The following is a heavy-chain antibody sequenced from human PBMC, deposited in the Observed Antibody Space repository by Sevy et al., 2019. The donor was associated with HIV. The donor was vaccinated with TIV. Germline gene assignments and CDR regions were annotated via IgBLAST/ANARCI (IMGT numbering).Heavy chain of an antibody. J-gene: IGHJ4*02. CDR3: ASDGGCSSTSCFLYFDY. V-gene: IGHV3-21*01. Sequence: GGSLRLSCAASGFTFSSYSMNWVRQAPGKGLEWVSSISSGSSYIYYADSVKGRFTISRDNAKNSLYLQMNSLRAEDTAVYYCASDGGCSSTSCFLYFDYWGQGTLVTVSS. CDR1: GFTFSSYS. CDR2: ISSGSSYI. D-gene: IGHD2-2*01.